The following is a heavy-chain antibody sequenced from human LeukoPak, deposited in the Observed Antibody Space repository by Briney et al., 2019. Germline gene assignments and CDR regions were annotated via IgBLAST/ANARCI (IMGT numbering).Heavy chain of an antibody. CDR1: GGSISSYY. D-gene: IGHD3-10*01. V-gene: IGHV4-59*01. J-gene: IGHJ4*02. Sequence: SETLSLTCTVSGGSISSYYWSWIRQPPGKGLEWIGYIYYSGSANYNPSLKSRVTISVDTSKNQFSLKLTSVTAADTAVYYCAHSGSYYTLDYWGQGTLVTVSS. CDR3: AHSGSYYTLDY. CDR2: IYYSGSA.